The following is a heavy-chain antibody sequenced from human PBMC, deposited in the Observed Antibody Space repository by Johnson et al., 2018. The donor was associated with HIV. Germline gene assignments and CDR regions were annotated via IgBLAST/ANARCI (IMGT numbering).Heavy chain of an antibody. CDR1: GFRFDDYA. J-gene: IGHJ3*02. CDR2: ISWNSGSI. Sequence: VQLVESGGGVVQPGMSLRLSCAASGFRFDDYAMHWVRQAPGKGLEWVSGISWNSGSIGYVDSVKGRFTISRDNAKNSLYLQMNSLRAEGTALYYCARREGTTGTFSAFDIWGQGTMVTVSS. V-gene: IGHV3-9*01. D-gene: IGHD1-1*01. CDR3: ARREGTTGTFSAFDI.